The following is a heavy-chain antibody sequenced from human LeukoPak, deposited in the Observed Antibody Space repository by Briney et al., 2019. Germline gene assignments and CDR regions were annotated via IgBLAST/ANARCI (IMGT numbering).Heavy chain of an antibody. CDR3: AKGEPMTTLSPRTF. CDR1: GFTFSSYA. CDR2: ISGSGGST. D-gene: IGHD2/OR15-2a*01. J-gene: IGHJ4*02. V-gene: IGHV3-23*01. Sequence: PGGSLRLSCAASGFTFSSYAMSRVRQAPGKGLEWVSAISGSGGSTYYADSVKGRFTISRDNSKNTLYLQMNSLRAEDTAVYYCAKGEPMTTLSPRTFWGQGTLVTVSS.